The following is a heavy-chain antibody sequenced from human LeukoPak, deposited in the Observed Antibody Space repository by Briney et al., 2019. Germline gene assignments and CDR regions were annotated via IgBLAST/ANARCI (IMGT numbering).Heavy chain of an antibody. CDR2: IYPKTGNT. CDR3: ASEAFCASGNCYLQRVAS. J-gene: IGHJ4*02. CDR1: GYTFNAYY. Sequence: GASVKVSCKPSGYTFNAYYMHWVRQAPGQGLEWVGWIYPKTGNTRYAQKFQGRVTITRDTPIGTVYMELSSLKSDDTAVYYCASEAFCASGNCYLQRVASWGPGTLVTVSS. V-gene: IGHV1-2*02. D-gene: IGHD3-22*01.